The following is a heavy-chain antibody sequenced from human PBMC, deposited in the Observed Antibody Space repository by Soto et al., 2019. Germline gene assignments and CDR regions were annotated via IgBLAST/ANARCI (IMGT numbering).Heavy chain of an antibody. V-gene: IGHV1-69*04. J-gene: IGHJ4*02. CDR1: GYTFTSYA. Sequence: SVKVSCKASGYTFTSYAMHWVRQAPGQGLEWMGRIIPILGIANYAQKFQGRVTITADKSTSTAYMELSSLRSEDTAVYYCARVTYQRAMVTAYYFDYWGQGTLVTVSS. CDR3: ARVTYQRAMVTAYYFDY. CDR2: IIPILGIA. D-gene: IGHD5-18*01.